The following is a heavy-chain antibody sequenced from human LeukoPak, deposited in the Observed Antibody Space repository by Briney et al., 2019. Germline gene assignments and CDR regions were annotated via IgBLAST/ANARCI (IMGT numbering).Heavy chain of an antibody. CDR2: INHSGST. CDR1: GGSFSGYY. Sequence: PSETLSLTCAVYGGSFSGYYWSWIRQPPGKGLEWIGEINHSGSTNYNPPLKSRVTISADTSKNQFSLKLSSVTAADTAVYYCARSDYGCFDYWGQGTLVTVSS. CDR3: ARSDYGCFDY. V-gene: IGHV4-34*01. D-gene: IGHD4-17*01. J-gene: IGHJ4*02.